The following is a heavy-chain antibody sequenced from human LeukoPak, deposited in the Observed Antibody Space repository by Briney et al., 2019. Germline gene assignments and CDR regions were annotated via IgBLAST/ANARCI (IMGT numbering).Heavy chain of an antibody. CDR3: ARDWEQQLVRYYYYGMDV. D-gene: IGHD6-13*01. Sequence: ASVTVSCKASGGTFSSYAISWVRQAPGQGLEWMGRIIPILGIANYAQKFQGRVTITADKSTSTAYMELSSLRSEDTAVYYCARDWEQQLVRYYYYGMDVWGQGTTVTVSS. CDR1: GGTFSSYA. CDR2: IIPILGIA. J-gene: IGHJ6*02. V-gene: IGHV1-69*04.